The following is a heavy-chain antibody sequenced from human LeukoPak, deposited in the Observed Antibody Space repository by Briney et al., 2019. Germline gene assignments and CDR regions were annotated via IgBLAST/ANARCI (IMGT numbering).Heavy chain of an antibody. CDR2: MSSSDDGR. V-gene: IGHV3-23*01. CDR1: GFPFSSYA. CDR3: AKAPVTSCRGAFCYPFDY. D-gene: IGHD2-15*01. J-gene: IGHJ4*02. Sequence: GGSLRLSCATSGFPFSSYAMSWVRQAPGKGLEWVSAMSSSDDGRYYAASVRGRFTISRDTSRSTLYLQMNSLRAEDAAVYYCAKAPVTSCRGAFCYPFDYWGQGTLVTVSS.